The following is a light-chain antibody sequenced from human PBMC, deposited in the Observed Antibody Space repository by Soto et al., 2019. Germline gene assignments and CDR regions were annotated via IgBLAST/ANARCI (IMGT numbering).Light chain of an antibody. CDR3: QQYSSARLT. CDR2: GAS. J-gene: IGKJ4*01. Sequence: VLPQSPGTLSLSPGERATLSCRASQSVSSSYLAWYQQKPGQAPRFLISGASSRATGIPDRFSGSGSGTDFTLTISRLEPEDFAVYYCQQYSSARLTFGGGTKVEIK. V-gene: IGKV3-20*01. CDR1: QSVSSSY.